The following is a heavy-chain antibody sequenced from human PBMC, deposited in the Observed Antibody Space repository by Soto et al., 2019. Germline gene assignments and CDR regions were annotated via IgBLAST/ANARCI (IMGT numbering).Heavy chain of an antibody. J-gene: IGHJ5*02. CDR3: ARSLHLGPTGGDRVNGWFDP. CDR2: IYYSGST. Sequence: TSETLPLTCAVSGGSISSYYWSWIRQPPGKGLEWIGYIYYSGSTNYNPSLKSRVTISVDTSKNQFSLKLSSMTAADTAVYYCARSLHLGPTGGDRVNGWFDPWGQGTLVTVSS. D-gene: IGHD2-21*02. V-gene: IGHV4-59*01. CDR1: GGSISSYY.